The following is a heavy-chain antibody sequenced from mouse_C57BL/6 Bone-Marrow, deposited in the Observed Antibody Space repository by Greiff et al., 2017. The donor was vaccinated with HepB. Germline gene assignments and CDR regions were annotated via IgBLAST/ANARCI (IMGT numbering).Heavy chain of an antibody. CDR3: AELGGAMDY. V-gene: IGHV1-42*01. D-gene: IGHD4-1*01. CDR1: GYSFTGYY. CDR2: INPSTGGT. J-gene: IGHJ4*01. Sequence: VQLKESGPELVKPGASVKISCKASGYSFTGYYMNWVKQSPEKSLEWIGEINPSTGGTTYNQKFKAKATLTVDKSSSTAYMQLKSLTSEDSAVYYCAELGGAMDYWGQGTSVTVSS.